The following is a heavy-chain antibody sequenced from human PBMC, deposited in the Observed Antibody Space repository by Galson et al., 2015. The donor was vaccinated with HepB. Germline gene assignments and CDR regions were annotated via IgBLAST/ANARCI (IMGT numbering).Heavy chain of an antibody. D-gene: IGHD6-19*01. CDR3: TTEASGSYMGYLPH. V-gene: IGHV3-15*07. Sequence: SLRLSCAASGLTLSYAWMNWVRQAPGKGLEWVGRIKSKTDGGATDFAAPVKGRFTISRDDLKNTLYLQMNSLNTEDTAVYYCTTEASGSYMGYLPHWGQGTLVTVSS. CDR2: IKSKTDGGAT. CDR1: GLTLSYAW. J-gene: IGHJ1*01.